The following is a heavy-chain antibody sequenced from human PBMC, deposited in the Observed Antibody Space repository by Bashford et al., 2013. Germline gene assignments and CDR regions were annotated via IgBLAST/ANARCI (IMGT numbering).Heavy chain of an antibody. J-gene: IGHJ4*02. CDR1: GFTFSSYS. D-gene: IGHD2-2*01. CDR3: VRSFPGDCSSISCSGWGY. CDR2: ISSSSSYI. Sequence: GGSLRLSCAASGFTFSSYSMNWVRQAPGKGLEWVSSISSSSSYIYYADSVKGRFTISRDNAKNSLYLQMNSLRADDTAVYYCVRSFPGDCSSISCSGWGYWGQGTLVTVSS. V-gene: IGHV3-21*06.